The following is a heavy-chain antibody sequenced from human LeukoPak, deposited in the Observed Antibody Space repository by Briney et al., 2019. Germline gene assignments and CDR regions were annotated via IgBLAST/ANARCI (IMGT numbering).Heavy chain of an antibody. J-gene: IGHJ2*01. CDR3: ARVTIFGVVYWYFDL. CDR2: ISASGGST. D-gene: IGHD3-3*01. V-gene: IGHV3-23*01. CDR1: GFTFSSSA. Sequence: GGSLRLSCAASGFTFSSSAMSRVRQVPGMGLEWVSGISASGGSTYYADSVRGRFTISRDNSKNTLYVQMNSLRDEDTAVYYCARVTIFGVVYWYFDLWGRGTLVTVSS.